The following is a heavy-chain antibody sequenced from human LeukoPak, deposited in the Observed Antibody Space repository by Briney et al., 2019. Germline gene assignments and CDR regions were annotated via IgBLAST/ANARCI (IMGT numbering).Heavy chain of an antibody. Sequence: XVWVSRVKSDGSDTIYADSVKGRFTISRDNAKNTLYLQMDSLRAEDTAVYYCTTGIGNYYYYWGQGTLVTVAS. CDR2: VKSDGSDT. D-gene: IGHD3-10*01. CDR3: TTGIGNYYYY. J-gene: IGHJ4*02. V-gene: IGHV3-74*01.